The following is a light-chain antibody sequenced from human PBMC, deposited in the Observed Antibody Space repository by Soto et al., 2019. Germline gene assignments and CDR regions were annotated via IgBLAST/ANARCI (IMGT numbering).Light chain of an antibody. Sequence: QSVLTQPPSVSGAPGQRVTISCTGTSSHIGAGYYVLWYQQLPGTAPKLLIYPNTNRPSGVADRFSGSTSGTAASLAITGLLDDEEADYYCQYDDSSRSGVVFGGGTKLTVL. CDR1: SSHIGAGYY. CDR3: QYDDSSRSGVV. V-gene: IGLV1-40*01. CDR2: PNT. J-gene: IGLJ2*01.